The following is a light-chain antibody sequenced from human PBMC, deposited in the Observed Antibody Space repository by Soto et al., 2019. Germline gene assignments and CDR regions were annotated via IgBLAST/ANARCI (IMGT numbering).Light chain of an antibody. CDR3: QQYESTPPT. CDR1: QSVLYSSNNKNY. V-gene: IGKV4-1*01. Sequence: DIVMTQSPDSLAVSLGERATINCKSSQSVLYSSNNKNYLAWYQQRPGQHPKLLIYWASTRESGVPDRFSGSGSGTDFTLTITSLQAEDVAVYYCQQYESTPPTFGQGTNLAIK. CDR2: WAS. J-gene: IGKJ2*01.